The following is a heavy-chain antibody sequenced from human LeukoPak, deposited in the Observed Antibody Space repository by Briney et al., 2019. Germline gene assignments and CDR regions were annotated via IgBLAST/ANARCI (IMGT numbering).Heavy chain of an antibody. CDR3: ARSGSAVVVTAIPDY. D-gene: IGHD2-21*02. CDR1: GFTFSSYS. V-gene: IGHV3-21*01. J-gene: IGHJ4*02. CDR2: ISSSSYI. Sequence: GGSLRLSCAASGFTFSSYSMNWVRQAPGKGLEWVSSISSSSYIYYADSVKGRFTISRDNAKNSLYLQMNSLRAEDTAVYYCARSGSAVVVTAIPDYWGQGTLVTVSS.